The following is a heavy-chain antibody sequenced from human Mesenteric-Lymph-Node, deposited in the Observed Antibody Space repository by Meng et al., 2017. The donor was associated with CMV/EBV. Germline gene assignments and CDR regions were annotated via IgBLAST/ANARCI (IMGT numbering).Heavy chain of an antibody. CDR2: IYYSGST. CDR3: ARASSSLGYCSSTSCYKGGFWFDP. V-gene: IGHV4-34*01. Sequence: GSLRLSCAVYGGSFSAYYWSWIRQPPGKGLEWIGSIYYSGSTYYNPSLKSRVTISVDTSKNQFSLKLSSVTAADTAVYYCARASSSLGYCSSTSCYKGGFWFDPWGQGTLVTVSS. CDR1: GGSFSAYY. D-gene: IGHD2-2*02. J-gene: IGHJ5*02.